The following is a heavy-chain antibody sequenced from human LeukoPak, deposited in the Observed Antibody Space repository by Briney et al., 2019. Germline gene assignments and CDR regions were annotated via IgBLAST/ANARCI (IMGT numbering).Heavy chain of an antibody. CDR1: GGSISSYY. D-gene: IGHD1-26*01. CDR3: ARHGTLGSTTYPLDY. J-gene: IGHJ4*02. Sequence: SETLSLTCTVSGGSISSYYWSWIRQAPGKGLDWIGNIYYSGSTNYNPFLKSRVTISVDTSKNQFSLKLSSVTAAETAVYYCARHGTLGSTTYPLDYWGQGILVTVSS. CDR2: IYYSGST. V-gene: IGHV4-59*08.